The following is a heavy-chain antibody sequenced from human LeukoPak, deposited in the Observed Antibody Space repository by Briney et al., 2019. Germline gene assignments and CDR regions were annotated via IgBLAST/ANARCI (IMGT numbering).Heavy chain of an antibody. D-gene: IGHD6-13*01. V-gene: IGHV4-59*01. CDR3: AGTIAAAGAVGWFDP. Sequence: PSETLSLTCTASGGSISSYYWSWIRQPPGKGLEGIGYIYYSGSTNYNPSLKSRVTISVDTSKNQFSLKLSSVTAADTAVYYCAGTIAAAGAVGWFDPWGQGTLVTVSS. CDR2: IYYSGST. CDR1: GGSISSYY. J-gene: IGHJ5*02.